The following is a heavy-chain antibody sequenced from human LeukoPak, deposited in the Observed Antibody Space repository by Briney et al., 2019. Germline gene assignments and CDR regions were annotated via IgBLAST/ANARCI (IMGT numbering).Heavy chain of an antibody. Sequence: PGGSLRLSCAASGFTFSSYAMSWLRQAPGKGLEWVAAISGSGGSTYYADSVKGRFTISRDNSKNTLYLQMNSLRAEDTAVYYCAKVDYYDSSGPIDYWGQGTLVTVSS. CDR3: AKVDYYDSSGPIDY. V-gene: IGHV3-23*01. CDR2: ISGSGGST. D-gene: IGHD3-22*01. J-gene: IGHJ4*02. CDR1: GFTFSSYA.